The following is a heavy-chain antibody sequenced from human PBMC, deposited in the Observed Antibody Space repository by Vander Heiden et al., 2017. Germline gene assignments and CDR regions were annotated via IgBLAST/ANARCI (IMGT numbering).Heavy chain of an antibody. Sequence: QVQLQESGPGLVRPSQTLSLTCSVSGASISSGGFYWNWIRQHPGKGLEWIGDIYFSGSTSYNPSLESRVTISVDTSKNEFSLKLTSVTAADTAVYYCARGPDPYYYDSRGFFGYWGQGTLVTGSS. V-gene: IGHV4-31*03. D-gene: IGHD3-22*01. J-gene: IGHJ4*02. CDR3: ARGPDPYYYDSRGFFGY. CDR2: IYFSGST. CDR1: GASISSGGFY.